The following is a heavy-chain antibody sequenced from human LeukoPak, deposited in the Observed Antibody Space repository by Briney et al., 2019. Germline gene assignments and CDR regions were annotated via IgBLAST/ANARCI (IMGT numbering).Heavy chain of an antibody. J-gene: IGHJ4*02. CDR3: ARTEGSSGPCFDY. CDR1: GYTFTGYY. Sequence: ASVKVSCKASGYTFTGYYLHWVRQAPGQGLEWMGWINPNSGGTDYAQKFQGRVTMTRDTSINTACMELSRLRSDDTAVYYCARTEGSSGPCFDYWGQGTLVTVSS. CDR2: INPNSGGT. D-gene: IGHD3-22*01. V-gene: IGHV1-2*02.